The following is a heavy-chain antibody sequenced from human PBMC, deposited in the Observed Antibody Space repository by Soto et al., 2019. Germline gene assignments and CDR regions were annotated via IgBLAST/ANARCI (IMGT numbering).Heavy chain of an antibody. CDR2: AYYRSKWYI. J-gene: IGHJ4*02. D-gene: IGHD2-15*01. Sequence: QVQLPLSGPGLAKPSQTLSLICVISGDTLSSNSAAWNCIRQSSLRGLESPGMAYYRSKWYIDYAASVAVRSTPSPVTSDTQLSRQPYSMTPEDTAVYYCVRDSIHTSGVVAAIDYWGQGNVVTVSS. CDR1: GDTLSSNSAA. CDR3: VRDSIHTSGVVAAIDY. V-gene: IGHV6-1*01.